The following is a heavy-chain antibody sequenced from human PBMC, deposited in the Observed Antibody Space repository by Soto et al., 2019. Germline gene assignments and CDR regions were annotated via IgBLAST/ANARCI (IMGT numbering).Heavy chain of an antibody. CDR3: ARGTTDWFDP. CDR2: IYYTGST. CDR1: GGSISTGGYY. D-gene: IGHD1-26*01. J-gene: IGHJ5*02. V-gene: IGHV4-31*03. Sequence: QVQLQESGPGLVKPSLTLSLTCTVSGGSISTGGYYWSWIRQHPGKGLEWIGYIYYTGSTYYTPSIKSRVTISLDTSKNQFSLNLSSVTAADTAVYYCARGTTDWFDPWGQGTLVTVSS.